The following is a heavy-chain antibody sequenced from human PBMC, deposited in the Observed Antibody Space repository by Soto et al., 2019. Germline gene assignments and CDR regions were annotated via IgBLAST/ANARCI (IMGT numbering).Heavy chain of an antibody. CDR2: IYYSGST. D-gene: IGHD3-3*01. Sequence: QVQLQESGPGLVKPSQTLSLTCTVSGGSISSGDYYWSWIRQPPGKGLAWIGYIYYSGSTYYNPSLKSRVTISVDTSKNQYSLKLSSVTAADTVVYYCARTTTIFGVVSWFDPWGQGTLVTVSS. J-gene: IGHJ5*02. CDR1: GGSISSGDYY. V-gene: IGHV4-30-4*01. CDR3: ARTTTIFGVVSWFDP.